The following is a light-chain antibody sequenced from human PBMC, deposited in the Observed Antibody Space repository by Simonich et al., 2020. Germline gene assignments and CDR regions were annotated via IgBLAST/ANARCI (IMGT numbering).Light chain of an antibody. J-gene: IGLJ3*02. CDR3: GADHGSGSNFVWV. V-gene: IGLV9-49*01. Sequence: QPVLTQPPSASASLGASVTLTCPLSSGYSNYKVDWYQQRPGKGPRLVRRVGTGGMVGSKGDGIPDRFSVLGSGLNRYLTIKNSQEEDESDYHCGADHGSGSNFVWVFGGGTKLTVL. CDR1: SGYSNYK. CDR2: VGTGGMVG.